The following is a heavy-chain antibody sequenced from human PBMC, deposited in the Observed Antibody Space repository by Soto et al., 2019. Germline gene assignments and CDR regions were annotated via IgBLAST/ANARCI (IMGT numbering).Heavy chain of an antibody. J-gene: IGHJ4*02. Sequence: ASVKVSCKASGYTFTSFGVNWVRQAPGQGLEWMGWVNAYNGNTNYAQKFQGRVTMTADTSTSTAYMEVRSLRSDDTAVYYCATEAASIAAHVIRGKGTLVTVSS. CDR1: GYTFTSFG. V-gene: IGHV1-18*01. CDR3: ATEAASIAAHVI. D-gene: IGHD6-6*01. CDR2: VNAYNGNT.